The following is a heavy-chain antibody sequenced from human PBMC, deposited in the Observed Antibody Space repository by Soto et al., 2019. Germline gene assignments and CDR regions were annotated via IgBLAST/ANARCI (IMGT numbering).Heavy chain of an antibody. CDR3: AKDAVPYNGKWDWFDS. V-gene: IGHV3-23*01. CDR2: IGGGGTDT. CDR1: RFTFSDFA. D-gene: IGHD1-26*01. J-gene: IGHJ5*01. Sequence: DVQLLESGGGLVQPGGSLTLSCAASRFTFSDFAMSWVRQAPGKGLEWVSSIGGGGTDTYYADSVKVRFTISRDNSKNTLYLQMDSLRDEDTAVYYCAKDAVPYNGKWDWFDSWGQGTLVTASS.